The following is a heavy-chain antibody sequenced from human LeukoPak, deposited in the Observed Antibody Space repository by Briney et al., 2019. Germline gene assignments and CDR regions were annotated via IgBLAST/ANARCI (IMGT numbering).Heavy chain of an antibody. J-gene: IGHJ6*03. Sequence: GGSLRLSCAASGFTFSSYEMNWVRQAPGKGLEWVSYISSSGSTIYYADSVKGRFTISRDNAKNSLYLQMNSLRAEDTAVYYCARDPAGGYYYYYMDVWGKGTTVTVSS. CDR3: ARDPAGGYYYYYMDV. V-gene: IGHV3-48*03. CDR2: ISSSGSTI. D-gene: IGHD3-16*01. CDR1: GFTFSSYE.